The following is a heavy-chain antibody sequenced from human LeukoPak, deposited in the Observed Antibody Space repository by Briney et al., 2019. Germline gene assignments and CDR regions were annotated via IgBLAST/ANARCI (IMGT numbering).Heavy chain of an antibody. V-gene: IGHV3-11*04. J-gene: IGHJ4*02. Sequence: GGSLRLSCVASGFTFSDYFMSWVRQAPGKGLEWLSFINSAGDNIYYADSVKGRFTISRDNAKKTLYLEMNSLRMEDTAIYYGATSRVFDYWGQGTLVTVSS. CDR2: INSAGDNI. CDR3: ATSRVFDY. CDR1: GFTFSDYF.